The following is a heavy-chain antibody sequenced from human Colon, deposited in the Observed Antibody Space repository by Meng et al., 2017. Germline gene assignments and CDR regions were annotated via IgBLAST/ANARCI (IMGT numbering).Heavy chain of an antibody. CDR1: GCTFDDYG. V-gene: IGHV3-20*04. CDR3: ARVFGTYYFDC. Sequence: VGVVWGAVGPGGSLRLACVASGCTFDDYGMSWGRQAPGKGLEWVSGINWNGTSIGVADSVKGRFTISRDNAKNSLYLQMNSLRADDTALYYCARVFGTYYFDCWGQGTLVTVSS. CDR2: INWNGTSI. D-gene: IGHD3-10*01. J-gene: IGHJ4*02.